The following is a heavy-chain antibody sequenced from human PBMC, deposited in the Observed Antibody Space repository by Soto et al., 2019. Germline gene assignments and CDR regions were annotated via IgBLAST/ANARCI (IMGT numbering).Heavy chain of an antibody. CDR3: AKETVQTYYDILTGYYRPRYFDY. CDR1: GFTFSGYA. CDR2: ISGSGGST. Sequence: PGGSLRLSCAASGFTFSGYAMSWVRQAPGKGLEWVSAISGSGGSTYYADSVKGRFTISRDNSKNTLYLQMNSLRAEDTAVYYCAKETVQTYYDILTGYYRPRYFDYWGQGTLVTVSS. D-gene: IGHD3-9*01. J-gene: IGHJ4*02. V-gene: IGHV3-23*01.